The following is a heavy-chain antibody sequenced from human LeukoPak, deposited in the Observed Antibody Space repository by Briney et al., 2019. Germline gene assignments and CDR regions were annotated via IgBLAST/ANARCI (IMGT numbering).Heavy chain of an antibody. D-gene: IGHD3-10*01. Sequence: PSETLSLTCTVSGGSISSYFWSWIRQPPGKGLEWIGYIYYSGSTNYNPSLKSRVTISVDTSKNQFSLKLSSVTAADTAVYYCARSDGYGLVGIWGQGTMVTVSS. V-gene: IGHV4-59*12. J-gene: IGHJ3*02. CDR2: IYYSGST. CDR3: ARSDGYGLVGI. CDR1: GGSISSYF.